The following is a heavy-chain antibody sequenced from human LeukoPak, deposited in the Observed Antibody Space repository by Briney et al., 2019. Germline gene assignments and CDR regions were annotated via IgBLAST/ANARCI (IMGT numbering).Heavy chain of an antibody. CDR2: IYSGGST. Sequence: PGGSLRLSCAASEFTVSSNYMNWVRQAPGKGLEWVSVIYSGGSTYYADSVKGRFTISRDNAKNSLYLQMDSLRAEDTAVYYCARVRSGSLDYWGQGTLVTVSS. CDR1: EFTVSSNY. V-gene: IGHV3-53*01. CDR3: ARVRSGSLDY. D-gene: IGHD1-26*01. J-gene: IGHJ4*02.